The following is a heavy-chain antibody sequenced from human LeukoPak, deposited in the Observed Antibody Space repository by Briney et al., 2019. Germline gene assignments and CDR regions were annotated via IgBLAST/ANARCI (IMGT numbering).Heavy chain of an antibody. D-gene: IGHD3-16*01. Sequence: TGGSLRLSCAASGFTFSSFWMSWVRQAPGKGLEWVVNIKQDGSEKYYVDSVKGRFTISRDNAKNSLYLQMNSLRAEDTAVYYCARDGGTNWFDPWGQGTLVTVSS. V-gene: IGHV3-7*01. J-gene: IGHJ5*02. CDR1: GFTFSSFW. CDR3: ARDGGTNWFDP. CDR2: IKQDGSEK.